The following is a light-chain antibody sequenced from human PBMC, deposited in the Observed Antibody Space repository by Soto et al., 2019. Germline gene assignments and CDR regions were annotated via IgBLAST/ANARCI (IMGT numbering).Light chain of an antibody. CDR3: QQYGSSLT. V-gene: IGKV3-20*01. J-gene: IGKJ4*01. CDR1: QSGSNTY. CDR2: GAS. Sequence: EIVLTQSPGTLSLSPGERATLSCRASQSGSNTYLAWHQQKRGQAPRLLIYGASSRATGIPDRFSGSGSGTDFTRTISRLEPDDFAVYYCQQYGSSLTSGGGTKVEIK.